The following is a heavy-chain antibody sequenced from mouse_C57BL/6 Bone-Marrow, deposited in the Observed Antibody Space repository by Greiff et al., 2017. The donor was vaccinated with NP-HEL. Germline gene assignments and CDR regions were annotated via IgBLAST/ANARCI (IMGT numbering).Heavy chain of an antibody. V-gene: IGHV5-16*01. CDR2: INYDGSST. CDR1: GFTFSDYY. CDR3: ARGYCYWYFDV. Sequence: EVKLVESEGGLVQPGSSMKLSCTASGFTFSDYYMAWVRQVPEKGLEWVANINYDGSSTYYLDSLKSRFIISRDNAKNILYLQMSSLKSEDTATYYCARGYCYWYFDVWGTGTTVTVSS. J-gene: IGHJ1*03. D-gene: IGHD1-1*01.